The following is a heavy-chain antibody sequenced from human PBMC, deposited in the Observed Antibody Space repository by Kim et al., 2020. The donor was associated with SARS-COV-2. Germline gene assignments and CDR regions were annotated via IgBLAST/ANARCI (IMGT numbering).Heavy chain of an antibody. D-gene: IGHD1-26*01. J-gene: IGHJ5*02. V-gene: IGHV4-59*01. CDR3: ASTGVGAVGWFDP. Sequence: SETLSLTCSVSGGAIRSYYWTWILQPTGKKLEWIGYVYHTGNTNYNPSLRGRVTISLDTSKRQFSLTLTSVTAADTAVYYCASTGVGAVGWFDPWGQGTLVSVSS. CDR2: VYHTGNT. CDR1: GGAIRSYY.